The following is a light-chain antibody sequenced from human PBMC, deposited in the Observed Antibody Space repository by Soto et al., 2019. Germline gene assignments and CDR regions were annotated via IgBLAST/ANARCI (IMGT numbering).Light chain of an antibody. Sequence: IPMTQSPSTVSASVGDRVTINGRASQTIFSGLAWYQQKPGTPPKLLIYKASTLQSGVPSRFSGSGSGTEFTLTISSLQPDDIATYYCQQYHIYSRTFGQGAKVDIK. CDR2: KAS. J-gene: IGKJ1*01. CDR1: QTIFSG. V-gene: IGKV1-5*03. CDR3: QQYHIYSRT.